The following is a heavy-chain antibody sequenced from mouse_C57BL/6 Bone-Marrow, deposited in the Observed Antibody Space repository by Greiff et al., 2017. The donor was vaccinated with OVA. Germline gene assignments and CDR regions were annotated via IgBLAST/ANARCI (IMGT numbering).Heavy chain of an antibody. Sequence: VQLQQSGPELVKPGASVKISCKASGYSFTGYYMNWVKQSPEKSLEWIGEINPSTGGTTYNQKFKAKATLTVDKSSSTAYMQLKSLTSEDAAVYYCASPYYDYDEAYYAMDYWGQGTSVTVSS. CDR3: ASPYYDYDEAYYAMDY. D-gene: IGHD2-4*01. J-gene: IGHJ4*01. CDR1: GYSFTGYY. CDR2: INPSTGGT. V-gene: IGHV1-42*01.